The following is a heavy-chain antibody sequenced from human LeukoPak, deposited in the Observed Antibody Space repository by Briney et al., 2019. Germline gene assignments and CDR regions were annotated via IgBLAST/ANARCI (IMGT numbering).Heavy chain of an antibody. J-gene: IGHJ4*02. D-gene: IGHD6-6*01. CDR1: GFTFSRSS. CDR3: ARFPSRARPLDY. Sequence: GGSLRLSCAASGFTFSRSSMNWVRQAPGKGLEWVSSISSGSSYIYYADSVKGRFTISRDNAKNSLYLQMNSLRAEDTAVYYCARFPSRARPLDYWGQGTLVTVSS. V-gene: IGHV3-21*01. CDR2: ISSGSSYI.